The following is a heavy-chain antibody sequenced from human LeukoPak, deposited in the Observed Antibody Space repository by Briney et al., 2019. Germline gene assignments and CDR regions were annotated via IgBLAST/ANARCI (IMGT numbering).Heavy chain of an antibody. CDR3: ARGIVAASSDGFDV. CDR1: GGSVSSFF. V-gene: IGHV4-4*07. D-gene: IGHD2-21*01. Sequence: SETLSLTCSVSGGSVSSFFWSWIRQPAGRELEWLGRMFANGNANYNPSLKSRISMSVDTSTSQFSLTLTSVTAADTAIYYCARGIVAASSDGFDVWGQGTTVIVSS. J-gene: IGHJ3*01. CDR2: MFANGNA.